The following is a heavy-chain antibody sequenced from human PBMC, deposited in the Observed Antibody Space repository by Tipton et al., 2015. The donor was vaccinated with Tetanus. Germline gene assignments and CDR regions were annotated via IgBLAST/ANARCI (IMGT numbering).Heavy chain of an antibody. CDR3: ARPGGSSWYTHYLDY. CDR1: GGSISSSSYF. Sequence: TLSLTCTVSGGSISSSSYFWGWIRQPPGKGLEWIGSIYYSRSTYYNPSLKSRVTISVDTSKNQFSLKLSSVTAADTAVYYCARPGGSSWYTHYLDYWGQGTLVTVSS. D-gene: IGHD6-13*01. J-gene: IGHJ4*02. CDR2: IYYSRST. V-gene: IGHV4-39*01.